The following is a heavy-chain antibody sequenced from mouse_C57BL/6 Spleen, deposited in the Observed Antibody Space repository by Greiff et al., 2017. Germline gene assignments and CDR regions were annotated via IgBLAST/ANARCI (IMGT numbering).Heavy chain of an antibody. V-gene: IGHV1-76*01. CDR2: IYPGSGNT. CDR1: GYTFTDYY. D-gene: IGHD2-3*01. Sequence: VQLQQSGAELVRPGASVKLSCKASGYTFTDYYINWVKQRPGQGLEWIARIYPGSGNTYYNEKFKGKATLTAEKSSSTAYMQLSSLTSEDSAVYFCARMGHTDWYFDVWGTGTTVTVSS. CDR3: ARMGHTDWYFDV. J-gene: IGHJ1*03.